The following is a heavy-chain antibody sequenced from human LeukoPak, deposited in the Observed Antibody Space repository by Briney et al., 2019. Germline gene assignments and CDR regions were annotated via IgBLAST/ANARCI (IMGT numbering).Heavy chain of an antibody. CDR1: GFTFSSYS. J-gene: IGHJ6*02. D-gene: IGHD1-1*01. CDR2: ISSNGGST. V-gene: IGHV3-64*01. CDR3: ARWYNSLDV. Sequence: GGSLRLSCAASGFTFSSYSMNWVRQAPGKGLEYVSGISSNGGSTYYANAVKGRFTISRDNSKNTVYLQMGSLRAEDMAVYYCARWYNSLDVWGQGTTVTVSS.